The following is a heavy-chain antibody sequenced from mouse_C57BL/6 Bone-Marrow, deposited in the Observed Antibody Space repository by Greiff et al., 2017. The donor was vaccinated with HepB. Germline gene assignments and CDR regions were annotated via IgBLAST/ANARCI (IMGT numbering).Heavy chain of an antibody. CDR3: ARHGWSWFAY. J-gene: IGHJ3*01. Sequence: EVQLVESGGDLVKPGGSLKLSCAASGFTFSSYGMSWVRQTPDKRLEWVATISSGGSYTYYPDSVKGRFTISRDNAKNTLYLQMSSLRSEDTAMYYCARHGWSWFAYWGQGTRVTVSA. CDR2: ISSGGSYT. CDR1: GFTFSSYG. V-gene: IGHV5-6*01. D-gene: IGHD2-3*01.